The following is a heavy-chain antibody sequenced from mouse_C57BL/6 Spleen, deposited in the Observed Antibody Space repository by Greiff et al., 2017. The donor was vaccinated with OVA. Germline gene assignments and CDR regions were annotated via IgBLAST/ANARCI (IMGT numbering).Heavy chain of an antibody. V-gene: IGHV1-85*01. Sequence: VQLVESGPELVKPGASVKLSCKASGYTFTSYDINWVKQRPGQGLEWIGWIYPRDGSTKYNEKFKGKATLTVDTSSSTAYMELHSLTSEDSAVYFCARSDGSSYWYFDVWGTGTTVTVSS. J-gene: IGHJ1*03. CDR3: ARSDGSSYWYFDV. CDR2: IYPRDGST. CDR1: GYTFTSYD. D-gene: IGHD1-1*01.